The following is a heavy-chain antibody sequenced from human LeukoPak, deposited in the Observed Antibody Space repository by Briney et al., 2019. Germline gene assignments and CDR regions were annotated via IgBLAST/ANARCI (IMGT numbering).Heavy chain of an antibody. V-gene: IGHV3-7*01. D-gene: IGHD2-15*01. J-gene: IGHJ6*03. Sequence: PGGSLRLSCAASGFTFSSYWMSWVRQAPGKGLEWVANIKQDGSEKYYVDSVKGRFTISRDNAKNSLYLQMNSLRAEDTAVYYCAAGWSYYYYYMDVWGKGTTVTVSS. CDR3: AAGWSYYYYYMDV. CDR1: GFTFSSYW. CDR2: IKQDGSEK.